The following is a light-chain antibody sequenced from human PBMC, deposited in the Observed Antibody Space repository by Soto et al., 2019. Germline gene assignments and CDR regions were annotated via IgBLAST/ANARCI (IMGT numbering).Light chain of an antibody. CDR3: CSYAGSSTYVV. CDR1: SSDVGSYNL. CDR2: EGS. J-gene: IGLJ2*01. Sequence: QSVLTQPASVSGSPGQSITISCTGTSSDVGSYNLVSWYQQHPGEAPKLMISEGSKRPSGVSNRFSGSKSGNTASLTSSGLQAEDEADYYCCSYAGSSTYVVFGGGTKLTVL. V-gene: IGLV2-23*01.